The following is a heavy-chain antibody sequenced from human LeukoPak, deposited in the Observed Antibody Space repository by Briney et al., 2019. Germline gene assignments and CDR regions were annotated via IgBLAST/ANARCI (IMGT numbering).Heavy chain of an antibody. D-gene: IGHD6-13*01. CDR3: ARHGANRQQLVMAFDI. CDR2: IYYSRST. J-gene: IGHJ3*02. Sequence: SDTLSLTCTVSGDSISSYYWSWIRQPPGKGLEWIGYIYYSRSTNYNPSLKSRVTISIDTSKNRFSLKLNSVTAADTAVYYCARHGANRQQLVMAFDIWGQGTMVTVSS. CDR1: GDSISSYY. V-gene: IGHV4-59*08.